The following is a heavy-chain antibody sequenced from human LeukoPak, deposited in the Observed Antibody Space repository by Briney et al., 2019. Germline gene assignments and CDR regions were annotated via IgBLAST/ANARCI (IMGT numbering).Heavy chain of an antibody. CDR1: GFTFSSYA. Sequence: GRSLRLSCAASGFTFSSYAMHWVRQAPGKGLEWVAVISYDGSNKYYADSVKGRFTISRDNSKNTLYLQMNSLRAEDTAVYYCARGSGSGWPLDRWGQGALVTVSS. D-gene: IGHD6-19*01. CDR3: ARGSGSGWPLDR. J-gene: IGHJ5*02. V-gene: IGHV3-30-3*01. CDR2: ISYDGSNK.